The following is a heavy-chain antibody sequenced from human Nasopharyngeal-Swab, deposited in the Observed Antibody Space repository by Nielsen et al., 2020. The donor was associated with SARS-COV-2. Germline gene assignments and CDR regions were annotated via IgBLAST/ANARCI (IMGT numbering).Heavy chain of an antibody. D-gene: IGHD6-19*01. CDR2: IIPIFGTA. V-gene: IGHV1-69*01. CDR3: ARVEPQQWLARGNWFDP. J-gene: IGHJ5*02. Sequence: WVRQAPGQGLEWMGGIIPIFGTANYAQKFQGRVTITADESTSTAYMKLSSLRSEDTAVYYCARVEPQQWLARGNWFDPWGQGTLVTVSP.